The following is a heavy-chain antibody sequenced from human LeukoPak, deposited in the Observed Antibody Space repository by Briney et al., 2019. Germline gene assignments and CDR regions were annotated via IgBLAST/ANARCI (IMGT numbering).Heavy chain of an antibody. CDR2: MYYSGST. D-gene: IGHD6-13*01. J-gene: IGHJ6*03. V-gene: IGHV4-39*07. CDR1: GGSISSSSHY. CDR3: ARGRISGSWPYYYYYYYMDV. Sequence: SETLPLTCTVSGGSISSSSHYWDWIRQPPGKGLEWIGSMYYSGSTYYNPSLKSRVTISVDTSKNQFSLKLSSVTAADTAVYYCARGRISGSWPYYYYYYYMDVWGKGTTVTISS.